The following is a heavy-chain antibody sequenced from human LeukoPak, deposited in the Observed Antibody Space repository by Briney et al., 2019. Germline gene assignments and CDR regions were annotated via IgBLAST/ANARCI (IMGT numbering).Heavy chain of an antibody. CDR1: GFTFGDYA. J-gene: IGHJ4*02. Sequence: GGSLRLSCTASGFTFGDYAMSWVRQAPGKGLEWAGFIRSKAYGGTTEYAASVKGRFTISGDDSKSIAYLQMNSLKTEDTGVYHCTREMTTVSTPGFDYWGQGTLVTVSS. CDR2: IRSKAYGGTT. V-gene: IGHV3-49*04. CDR3: TREMTTVSTPGFDY. D-gene: IGHD4-11*01.